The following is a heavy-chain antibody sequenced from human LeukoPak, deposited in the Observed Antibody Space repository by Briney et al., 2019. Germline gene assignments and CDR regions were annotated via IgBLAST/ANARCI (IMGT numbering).Heavy chain of an antibody. J-gene: IGHJ4*02. CDR2: INHSGST. D-gene: IGHD3-10*01. CDR3: TRTGGSGSSDS. Sequence: PSETLSLTCAVYGGSFSGYYWSWIRQPPGKGLEWIGEINHSGSTNYNPSLKSRVTISVDTSKNQFSLKLTSVTAADTAVYYCTRTGGSGSSDSWGQGTLVTVSS. V-gene: IGHV4-34*01. CDR1: GGSFSGYY.